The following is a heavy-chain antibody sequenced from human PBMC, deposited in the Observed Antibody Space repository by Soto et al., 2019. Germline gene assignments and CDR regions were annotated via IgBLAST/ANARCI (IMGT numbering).Heavy chain of an antibody. CDR3: APSFSSSRVYYVSSDSSWWFGP. CDR2: IFWNADK. Sequence: QITLEESGPMLLKPTQTLTLTCTFSGFSLTTSGVGVGWIRQPPGKARERLALIFWNADKRYNPSLKTRLSISKHPSKNQVFLTLTNVDPVETATYYCAPSFSSSRVYYVSSDSSWWFGPWGQGTLVTVSS. D-gene: IGHD3-22*01. CDR1: GFSLTTSGVG. V-gene: IGHV2-5*01. J-gene: IGHJ5*02.